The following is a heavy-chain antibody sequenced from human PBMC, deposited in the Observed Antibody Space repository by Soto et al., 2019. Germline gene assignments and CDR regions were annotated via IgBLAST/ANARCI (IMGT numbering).Heavy chain of an antibody. CDR1: GASISSSY. Sequence: PSETLSLTCTVSGASISSSYWSWIRQSPERGLEWIAYVYHTGATNYNPSLKSRVTISLDTSKGQFSLNLTSLPTPDTAVYFCARGGNRYSNVASGVGGFDFWGQGSLVPVSS. J-gene: IGHJ4*01. CDR3: ARGGNRYSNVASGVGGFDF. CDR2: VYHTGAT. V-gene: IGHV4-59*01. D-gene: IGHD5-12*01.